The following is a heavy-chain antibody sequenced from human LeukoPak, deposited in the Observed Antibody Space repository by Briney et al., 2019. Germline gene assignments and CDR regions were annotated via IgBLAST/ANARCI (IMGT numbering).Heavy chain of an antibody. D-gene: IGHD6-13*01. CDR1: GFTVSSNY. CDR2: IYSGGST. V-gene: IGHV3-53*01. J-gene: IGHJ3*02. Sequence: GGSLRLSCAASGFTVSSNYMSWVRQAPGKGLEWVSVIYSGGSTYYADSVKGRFTISRDNSKNTLYLQMNSLRAEDTAVYYCVREGRIAAANPDAFDIWGQGTMVTVSS. CDR3: VREGRIAAANPDAFDI.